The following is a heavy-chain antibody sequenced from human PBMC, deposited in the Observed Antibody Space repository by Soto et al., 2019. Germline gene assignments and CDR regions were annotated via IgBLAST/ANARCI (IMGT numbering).Heavy chain of an antibody. V-gene: IGHV3-30-3*01. CDR1: GFTLSSYS. D-gene: IGHD3-10*01. Sequence: QVQLVESGGGVVQPGTSLRLSCVASGFTLSSYSIHWVRQAPGKGLDWVAVISYDGNSQFYGDSVKGRFIVSRDNSRNTLYVQLNNLQAEDTAVYYCAKVSRPSRVSTPDFDYWGQGTLVTVSS. CDR2: ISYDGNSQ. CDR3: AKVSRPSRVSTPDFDY. J-gene: IGHJ4*02.